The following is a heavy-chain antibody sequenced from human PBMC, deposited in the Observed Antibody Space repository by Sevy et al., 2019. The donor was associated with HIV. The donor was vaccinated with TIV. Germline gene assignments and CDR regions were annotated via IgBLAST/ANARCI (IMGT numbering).Heavy chain of an antibody. CDR1: GGTFSSYA. CDR2: IIPIFGTA. J-gene: IGHJ6*02. D-gene: IGHD1-26*01. V-gene: IGHV1-69*13. Sequence: ASVKVSCKASGGTFSSYAISWVRQAPGQGLEWMGGIIPIFGTANYAQKFQGRVTITADESTSTAYMELSSLRSEDTAVYYCARVQDSGSYVYYYYGMDVWGQGTTVTVSS. CDR3: ARVQDSGSYVYYYYGMDV.